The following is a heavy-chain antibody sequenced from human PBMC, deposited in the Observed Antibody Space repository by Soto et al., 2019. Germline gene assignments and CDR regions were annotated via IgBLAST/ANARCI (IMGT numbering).Heavy chain of an antibody. Sequence: EVQLLESGGGLVQPGGSLRLSCAASGFTFSSYAMSWVRQAPGKGLEWVSAISGSGGSTYYADSVKGRFTISRDNSKNTLYLQRNSLRAEDTAVYDCAKENDSVTGYSNNLFVRWGQGTLVTVSS. V-gene: IGHV3-23*01. CDR1: GFTFSSYA. CDR3: AKENDSVTGYSNNLFVR. CDR2: ISGSGGST. J-gene: IGHJ5*02. D-gene: IGHD3-9*01.